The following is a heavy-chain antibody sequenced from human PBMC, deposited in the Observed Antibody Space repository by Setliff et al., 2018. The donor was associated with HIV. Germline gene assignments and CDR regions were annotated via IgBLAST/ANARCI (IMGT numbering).Heavy chain of an antibody. CDR2: ISGSGGST. Sequence: GGSLRLSCAASGFTFSSYAMSWVRQAPGKGLEWVSAISGSGGSTYYADSVKGRFTSSRDNSKNTLYLRMNSLRAEDTAVYYCAKGEVFAYYYDSSGLFDIWGQGTMVTVSS. CDR1: GFTFSSYA. J-gene: IGHJ3*02. V-gene: IGHV3-23*01. D-gene: IGHD3-22*01. CDR3: AKGEVFAYYYDSSGLFDI.